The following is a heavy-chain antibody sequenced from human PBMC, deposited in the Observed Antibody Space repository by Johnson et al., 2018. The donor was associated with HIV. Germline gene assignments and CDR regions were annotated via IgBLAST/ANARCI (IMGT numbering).Heavy chain of an antibody. CDR3: AKVSGWPRGAFDI. J-gene: IGHJ3*02. CDR2: ISYSGSST. D-gene: IGHD6-19*01. Sequence: EVQLVESGGGLVQPGRSLRLSCAASGFTFDDYAINWVRQAPGKGLQWVSAISYSGSSTYYADSVKGRFTISRDNSKNTLYLQMNSLRAEDTAVYYCAKVSGWPRGAFDIWGQGTMVTVSS. V-gene: IGHV3-23*04. CDR1: GFTFDDYA.